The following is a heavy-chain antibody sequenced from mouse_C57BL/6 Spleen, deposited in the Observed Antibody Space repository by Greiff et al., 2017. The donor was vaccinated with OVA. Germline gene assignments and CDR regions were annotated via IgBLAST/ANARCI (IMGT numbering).Heavy chain of an antibody. Sequence: EVHLVESGGGLVKPGGSLKLSCAASGFTFSSYAMSWVRQTPEKRLEWVATISDGGSYTYYPDNVQGRFTISRDNAKNNLYLQMSHLKSEDTAMYYCAREGSYYSDYGYYAMDYWGQGTSVTVSS. CDR1: GFTFSSYA. CDR3: AREGSYYSDYGYYAMDY. J-gene: IGHJ4*01. D-gene: IGHD2-5*01. V-gene: IGHV5-4*01. CDR2: ISDGGSYT.